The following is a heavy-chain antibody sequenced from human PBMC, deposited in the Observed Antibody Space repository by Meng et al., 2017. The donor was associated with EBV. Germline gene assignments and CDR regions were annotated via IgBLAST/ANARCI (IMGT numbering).Heavy chain of an antibody. V-gene: IGHV2-5*02. CDR1: WFSLSTRGVG. CDR3: AHIIAARPFDY. Sequence: QITLKESCPTLVKPTQTLTLTCTFSWFSLSTRGVGVGWTRQPPGKALEWLALIYWDDDKRYSPSLKSRLTITKDTSKNQVVLTMTNMDPVDAATYYCAHIIAARPFDYWGQGTLVTVSS. J-gene: IGHJ4*02. CDR2: IYWDDDK. D-gene: IGHD6-6*01.